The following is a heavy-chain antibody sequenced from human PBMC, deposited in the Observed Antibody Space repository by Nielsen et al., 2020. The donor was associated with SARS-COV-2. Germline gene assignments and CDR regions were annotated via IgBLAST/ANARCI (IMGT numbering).Heavy chain of an antibody. CDR3: AKSLATVTTLSFDY. V-gene: IGHV3-23*01. CDR1: GFTFSSYA. Sequence: GESLKISCAASGFTFSSYAMSWVRQAPGKGLEWVSAISGSGRSTYYADSVKGRFTISRDNSKNTLYLQMNSLRAEDTALYYCAKSLATVTTLSFDYWGQGTLVTVSS. J-gene: IGHJ4*02. CDR2: ISGSGRST. D-gene: IGHD4-17*01.